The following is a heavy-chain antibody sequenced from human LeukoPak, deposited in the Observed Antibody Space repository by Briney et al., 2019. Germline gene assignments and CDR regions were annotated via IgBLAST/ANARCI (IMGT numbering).Heavy chain of an antibody. Sequence: GRSLRLSCAGSGFIFDDYAMHWVRQAPGKGLEWVSGISWNSGSIGYADSVKGRFTISRDNAKNSLYLQMNSLRAEDTALYYCAKAKHIVVVTAPFDYWGQGTLVTVSS. CDR2: ISWNSGSI. D-gene: IGHD2-21*02. V-gene: IGHV3-9*01. CDR1: GFIFDDYA. CDR3: AKAKHIVVVTAPFDY. J-gene: IGHJ4*02.